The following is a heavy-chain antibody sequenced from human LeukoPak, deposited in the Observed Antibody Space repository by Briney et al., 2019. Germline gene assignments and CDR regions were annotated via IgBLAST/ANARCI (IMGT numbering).Heavy chain of an antibody. Sequence: SETLSLTCTVSGGSISGYYWSWIRQPPGKGLEWIGNIYYSGSTNYNPSLKSRVTISVDTSKNQFSLKLSSVTAADTAVYYCATNFITIFGVTNQAEAFDIWGQGTMVTVSS. D-gene: IGHD3-3*01. CDR3: ATNFITIFGVTNQAEAFDI. V-gene: IGHV4-59*01. CDR2: IYYSGST. CDR1: GGSISGYY. J-gene: IGHJ3*02.